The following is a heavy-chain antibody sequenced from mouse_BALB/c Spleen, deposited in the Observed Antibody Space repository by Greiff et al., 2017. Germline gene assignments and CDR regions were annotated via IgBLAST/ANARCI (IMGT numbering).Heavy chain of an antibody. CDR1: GYAFTNYL. D-gene: IGHD4-1*02. V-gene: IGHV1-54*01. CDR2: INPGSGGT. Sequence: QVQLQQSGAELVRPGTSVKVSCKASGYAFTNYLIEWVKQRPGQGLEWIGVINPGSGGTNYNEKFKGKATLTADKSSSTAYMQLSSLTSDDSAVYFCAREATGTGAMDYWGQGTSVTVSS. J-gene: IGHJ4*01. CDR3: AREATGTGAMDY.